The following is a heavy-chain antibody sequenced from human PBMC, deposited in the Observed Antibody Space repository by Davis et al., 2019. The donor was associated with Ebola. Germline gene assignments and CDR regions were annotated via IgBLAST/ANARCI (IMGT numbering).Heavy chain of an antibody. CDR1: GFTFSSYS. Sequence: GGSLRLSCAASGFTFSSYSMNWVRQAPGKGLEWVSSISSSSSTIYYADSVKGRFTISRDNAKNSLYLQMNSLRDEDTAVYYCAKDPPYDDFWSGYYDYWGQGTLVTVSS. J-gene: IGHJ4*02. CDR3: AKDPPYDDFWSGYYDY. V-gene: IGHV3-48*02. CDR2: ISSSSSTI. D-gene: IGHD3-3*01.